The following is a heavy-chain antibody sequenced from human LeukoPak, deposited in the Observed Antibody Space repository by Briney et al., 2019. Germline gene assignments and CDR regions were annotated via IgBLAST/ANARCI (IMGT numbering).Heavy chain of an antibody. D-gene: IGHD2-2*01. CDR1: GGSISSGSYY. V-gene: IGHV4-61*02. CDR3: ARDQEAYCSSTSCYEYYYYMDV. Sequence: SETLSLTCTVSGGSISSGSYYWSWIRQPAGKGLEWIGRIYTSGSTNYNTSLKSRVTISVDTSKNQFSLKLSSVTAADTAVYYCARDQEAYCSSTSCYEYYYYMDVWGKGTTVTISS. J-gene: IGHJ6*03. CDR2: IYTSGST.